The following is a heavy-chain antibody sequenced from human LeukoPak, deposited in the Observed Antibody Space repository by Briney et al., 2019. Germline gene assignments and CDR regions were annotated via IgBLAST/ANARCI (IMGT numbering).Heavy chain of an antibody. V-gene: IGHV3-43*01. J-gene: IGHJ4*02. CDR2: ISWDGGST. CDR3: ARGEVAVALYYFDY. Sequence: GGSLRLSCAASGFTFGGYSMYWVRQAPGKGLEWVSLISWDGGSTYYADSVKGRFTISRDNAKNSLYLQMNSLRAEDTALYYCARGEVAVALYYFDYWGQGTLVTVSS. CDR1: GFTFGGYS. D-gene: IGHD6-19*01.